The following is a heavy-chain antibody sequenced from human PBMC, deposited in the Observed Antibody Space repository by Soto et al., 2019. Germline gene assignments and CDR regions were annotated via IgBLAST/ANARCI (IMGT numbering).Heavy chain of an antibody. CDR1: GFTFSSYA. Sequence: EVRLVESGGGLAQPGGSLRLSCAASGFTFSSYAMNWVRQSPGKGLEWVSYISMSGTTMFYADSVKGRFTISRDNAKKSLFLQMNSLRDEDTAMYYCARDAIGDATNWCDPWGQGTLVTVSS. V-gene: IGHV3-48*02. CDR2: ISMSGTTM. J-gene: IGHJ5*02. CDR3: ARDAIGDATNWCDP.